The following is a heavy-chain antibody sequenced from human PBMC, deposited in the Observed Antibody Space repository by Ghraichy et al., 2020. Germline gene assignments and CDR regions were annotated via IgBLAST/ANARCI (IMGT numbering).Heavy chain of an antibody. CDR2: INPNSGGT. Sequence: ASVKVSCKAAGYTCTDYYIQWVRQAPGQGLEWVAWINPNSGGTNYAQKFQGRVTVTRDTSISTADMGLTRRTADDPAGYYCARPGALTVTSPGPLRGDSVGAHYGGTRTL. J-gene: IGHJ4*02. D-gene: IGHD3-16*01. CDR1: GYTCTDYY. V-gene: IGHV1-2*02. CDR3: ARPGALTVTSPGPLRGDSVGAHY.